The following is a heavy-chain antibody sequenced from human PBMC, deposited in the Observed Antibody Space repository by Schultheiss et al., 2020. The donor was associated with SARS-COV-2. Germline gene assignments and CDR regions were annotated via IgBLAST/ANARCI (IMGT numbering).Heavy chain of an antibody. Sequence: SETLSLTCTVSGGSISSYYWSWIRQPPGKGLEWIGYILYSGSTDYNPSLKSRVTISVDTSKNQFSLKLSSVTAADTAVYYCARGEAVFQHWGQGTLVTVSS. CDR1: GGSISSYY. CDR3: ARGEAVFQH. V-gene: IGHV4-59*12. J-gene: IGHJ1*01. D-gene: IGHD6-19*01. CDR2: ILYSGST.